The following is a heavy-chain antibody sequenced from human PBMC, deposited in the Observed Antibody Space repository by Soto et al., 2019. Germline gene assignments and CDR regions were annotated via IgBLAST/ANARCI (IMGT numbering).Heavy chain of an antibody. D-gene: IGHD2-2*01. CDR3: ARVNCGSTSCHHWFDP. CDR2: INAGNGNT. V-gene: IGHV1-3*01. J-gene: IGHJ5*02. CDR1: GYTFTTYA. Sequence: RASVKVSCKASGYTFTTYAMHWVRQAPGQRLEWMGWINAGNGNTKYSQKFQGRVTITRDTSASAAYMELSSLRSGDTAVYYCARVNCGSTSCHHWFDPWGQGTLVTVSS.